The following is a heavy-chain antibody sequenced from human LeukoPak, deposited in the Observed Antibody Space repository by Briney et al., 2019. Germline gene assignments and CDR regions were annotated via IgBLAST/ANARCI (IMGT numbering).Heavy chain of an antibody. V-gene: IGHV3-21*01. CDR3: ASTRGYNAFDI. D-gene: IGHD5-12*01. Sequence: GGSLRLSCAASGFTFSSYSMNWVRQAPGKGLEWVSSISSSSSYIYYADSVKGRFTISRDNAKNSLYLQMSSLRAEDTAVYYCASTRGYNAFDIWGQGTMVTVSS. CDR2: ISSSSSYI. CDR1: GFTFSSYS. J-gene: IGHJ3*02.